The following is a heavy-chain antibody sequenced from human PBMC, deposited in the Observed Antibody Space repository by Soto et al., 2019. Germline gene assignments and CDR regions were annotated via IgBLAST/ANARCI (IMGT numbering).Heavy chain of an antibody. Sequence: ASVKVSCKASGYTFTSYGISWVRQAPGQGLEWMGWISAYNGNTNYAQKLQGRVTMTTDTSTSTAYMELRSLRSDDTAVYYCAGDKGYCSSTSCYSHGMDVWGQGTTVTVS. D-gene: IGHD2-2*02. CDR2: ISAYNGNT. J-gene: IGHJ6*02. CDR3: AGDKGYCSSTSCYSHGMDV. CDR1: GYTFTSYG. V-gene: IGHV1-18*04.